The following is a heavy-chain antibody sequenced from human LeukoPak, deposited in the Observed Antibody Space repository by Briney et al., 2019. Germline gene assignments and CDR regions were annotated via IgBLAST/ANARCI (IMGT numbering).Heavy chain of an antibody. Sequence: GGSLRLSCAASGFTFSSYWMSWVRQAPGKGLEWVASLNQDAGEKHYVDSVKGRFTISRDNAQNSLYLQMNSLRAEDTAVYYCARDHSGAFDIWGQGTMVTVSS. J-gene: IGHJ3*02. CDR3: ARDHSGAFDI. CDR1: GFTFSSYW. V-gene: IGHV3-7*01. D-gene: IGHD1-14*01. CDR2: LNQDAGEK.